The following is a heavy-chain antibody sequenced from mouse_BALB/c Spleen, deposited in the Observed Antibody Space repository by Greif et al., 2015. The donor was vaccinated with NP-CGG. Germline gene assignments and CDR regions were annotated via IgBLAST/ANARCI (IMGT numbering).Heavy chain of an antibody. CDR2: IDPENGNT. CDR1: GFNIKDYY. CDR3: AYGNYFDY. D-gene: IGHD2-1*01. V-gene: IGHV14-1*02. Sequence: EVQLQQSGAELVRPGALVKLSCKASGFNIKDYYMHWVKQRPEQGLEWIGWIDPENGNTIYDPKFQGKASITADTSSNTAFLQLSSLTSEDTAVYYCAYGNYFDYWGQGTTLTVSS. J-gene: IGHJ2*01.